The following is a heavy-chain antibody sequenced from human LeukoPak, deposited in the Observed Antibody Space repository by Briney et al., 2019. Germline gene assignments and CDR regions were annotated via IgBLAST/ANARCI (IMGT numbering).Heavy chain of an antibody. CDR1: GFTFGDYA. V-gene: IGHV3-30-3*01. D-gene: IGHD2-21*02. J-gene: IGHJ3*02. Sequence: GGSLRLSCTASGFTFGDYAMSWFRQAPGKGLEWVAVISYDGSNKYYADSVKGRFTISRDNSKNTLYLQMNSLRAEDTAVYYCARDRDIVVVTATSGDAFDIWGQGTMVTVSS. CDR2: ISYDGSNK. CDR3: ARDRDIVVVTATSGDAFDI.